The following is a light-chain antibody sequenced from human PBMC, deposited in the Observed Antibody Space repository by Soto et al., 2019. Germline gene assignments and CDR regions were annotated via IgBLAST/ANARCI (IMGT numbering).Light chain of an antibody. CDR3: TQTLQTPQCT. CDR2: LGS. Sequence: DIVLTQSPLSLPVTPGAPDSISCRSSQSLLHSNGHTYLDWYLQKPGQSPQHLIYLGSSRASGVPDRINGSGSEPEFTLKMSRVEDEYGGVDYCTQTLQTPQCTFGPGNNVPIK. CDR1: QSLLHSNGHTY. V-gene: IGKV2-28*01. J-gene: IGKJ3*01.